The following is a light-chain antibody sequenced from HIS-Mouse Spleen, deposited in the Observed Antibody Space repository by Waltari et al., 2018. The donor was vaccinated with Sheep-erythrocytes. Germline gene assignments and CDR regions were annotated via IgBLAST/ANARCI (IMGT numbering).Light chain of an antibody. V-gene: IGKV4-1*01. CDR1: KSVLYSSNNKNY. CDR2: WAS. J-gene: IGKJ1*01. CDR3: QQYYSTPPT. Sequence: DIVMTQSPDSLAVSLGERATINCKSSKSVLYSSNNKNYLAWYQQKPGQPPTLPIYWASTREAGVTDRFSGGGSGQDFTLTTSSLKDEDVAVYYWQQYYSTPPTFGQGTKVEIK.